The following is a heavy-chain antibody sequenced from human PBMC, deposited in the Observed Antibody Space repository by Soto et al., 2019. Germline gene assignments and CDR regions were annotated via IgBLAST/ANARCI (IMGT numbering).Heavy chain of an antibody. J-gene: IGHJ5*02. CDR2: INHSGST. Sequence: SETLSLTCAVYGGSFSGYYWSWIRQPPGKGLEWIGEINHSGSTNYNPSLKSRVTISVDTSKNQFSLKLSSVTAADTAVYYCARGSIVVVPAASWFDPWGQGTLVTVSS. CDR1: GGSFSGYY. D-gene: IGHD2-2*01. V-gene: IGHV4-34*01. CDR3: ARGSIVVVPAASWFDP.